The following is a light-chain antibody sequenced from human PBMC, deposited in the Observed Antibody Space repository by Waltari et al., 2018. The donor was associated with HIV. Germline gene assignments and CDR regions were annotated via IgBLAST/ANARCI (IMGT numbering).Light chain of an antibody. J-gene: IGKJ2*01. CDR3: QQYYSTPHT. V-gene: IGKV4-1*01. CDR2: LAS. Sequence: DIVMTQSPDSLAVSLGESAPINCQPSQSGLYSSNNKNYLAWYQQKPGQPPKLLIYLASTRESGVPDRFSGSGSGTDFTLTISSLQAEDVAVYYCQQYYSTPHTFGQGTKLEIK. CDR1: QSGLYSSNNKNY.